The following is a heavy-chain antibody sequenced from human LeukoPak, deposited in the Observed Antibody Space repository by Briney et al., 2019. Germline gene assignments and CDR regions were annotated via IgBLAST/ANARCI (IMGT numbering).Heavy chain of an antibody. Sequence: SETLSLTCTVSGGSISSYYWSWIRQPPGKGLEWIGYIYYSGSLNYNPSLKSRVTISVDTSKTKSSLKLSSVTAADTAVYYCAIHAYDSSGYYPSSFDYWGQGTLVTVSS. CDR2: IYYSGSL. J-gene: IGHJ4*02. CDR1: GGSISSYY. D-gene: IGHD3-22*01. CDR3: AIHAYDSSGYYPSSFDY. V-gene: IGHV4-59*08.